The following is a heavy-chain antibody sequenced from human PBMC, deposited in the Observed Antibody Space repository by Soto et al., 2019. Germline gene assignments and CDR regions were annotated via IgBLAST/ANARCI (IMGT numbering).Heavy chain of an antibody. Sequence: QVQLVQSGAEVKKPGASVKVSCKASGYTFTSYGISWVRQAPGQGLEWMGWISAYNGNTNDAQKLKGRVIMTTDTTTSTAYMELRSLRFDDTAVYYCARDRSRLDMIVVVPFDPWGQGTLVTVAS. J-gene: IGHJ5*02. CDR1: GYTFTSYG. CDR3: ARDRSRLDMIVVVPFDP. D-gene: IGHD3-22*01. CDR2: ISAYNGNT. V-gene: IGHV1-18*01.